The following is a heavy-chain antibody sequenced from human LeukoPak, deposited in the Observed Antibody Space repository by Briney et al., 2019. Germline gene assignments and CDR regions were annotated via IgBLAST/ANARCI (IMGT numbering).Heavy chain of an antibody. D-gene: IGHD3-3*02. CDR1: GFIFSNYN. J-gene: IGHJ4*02. V-gene: IGHV3-48*01. CDR3: ARHFYLDD. CDR2: ISSSSSTI. Sequence: GGSLRLSCAASGFIFSNYNMNWVRQAPGKGLEWVSYISSSSSTIYYADSVKGRFTISRDTSKNTLYLQMNSLRAEDTAVYYCARHFYLDDWGQGTLVTVSS.